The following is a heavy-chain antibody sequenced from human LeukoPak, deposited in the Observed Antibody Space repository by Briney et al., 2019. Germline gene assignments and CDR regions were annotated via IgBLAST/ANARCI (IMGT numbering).Heavy chain of an antibody. CDR2: IYSGGDT. J-gene: IGHJ4*02. Sequence: GGSLRLSCAASGFTVSRNYMSWVRQAPGKGLEWVSVIYSGGDTYYADSVKGRFTISRDISKNTLFLQMDTLRAEDTAFYYCARSPPASPFDYWGQRTLVTVSS. CDR1: GFTVSRNY. CDR3: ARSPPASPFDY. V-gene: IGHV3-53*01. D-gene: IGHD2-2*01.